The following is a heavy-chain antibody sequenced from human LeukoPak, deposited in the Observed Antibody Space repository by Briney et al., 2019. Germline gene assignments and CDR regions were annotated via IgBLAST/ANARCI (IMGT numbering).Heavy chain of an antibody. Sequence: SETLSLTCTVSGGSISSYYWSWIRQPPGKGLEWIGYISYSGSTSYGPSLKSRVTISVDTSKNQFSLNLSSVTAADMAVYYCARDRTDIFTGYFDSWGQGTLVTVSS. V-gene: IGHV4-59*01. D-gene: IGHD3-9*01. J-gene: IGHJ4*02. CDR1: GGSISSYY. CDR3: ARDRTDIFTGYFDS. CDR2: ISYSGST.